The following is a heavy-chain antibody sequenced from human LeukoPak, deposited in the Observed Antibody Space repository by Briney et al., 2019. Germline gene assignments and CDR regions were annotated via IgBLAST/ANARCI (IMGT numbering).Heavy chain of an antibody. CDR3: ARQGTGRWFDY. J-gene: IGHJ4*02. V-gene: IGHV4-59*08. CDR2: IYYSGST. D-gene: IGHD1-14*01. CDR1: GGSISSYY. Sequence: SETLSLTCTVSGGSISSYYWSWIRRPPGKGLEWIGYIYYSGSTNYNPSLKSRVTISVDTSKNQFSLKLSSVTAADTAVYYCARQGTGRWFDYWGQGTLVTVSS.